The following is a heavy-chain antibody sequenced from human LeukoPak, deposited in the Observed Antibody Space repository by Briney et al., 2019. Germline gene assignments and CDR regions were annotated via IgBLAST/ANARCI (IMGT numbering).Heavy chain of an antibody. CDR3: AKVSQAAAGTFYFDC. J-gene: IGHJ4*02. Sequence: GGSLRLSCAASEFTFDDYAMPWVRQAPGKGLEWVSLISGDGGSTYYADSVKGRFTISRDNSKNSLYLQMNSLRTADTALYYRAKVSQAAAGTFYFDCWGQGTLVTVSS. V-gene: IGHV3-43*02. CDR1: EFTFDDYA. CDR2: ISGDGGST. D-gene: IGHD6-13*01.